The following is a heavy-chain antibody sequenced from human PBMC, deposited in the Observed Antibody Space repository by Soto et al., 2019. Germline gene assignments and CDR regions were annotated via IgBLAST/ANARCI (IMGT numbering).Heavy chain of an antibody. Sequence: GGSLRLSCAASGFTFSDDYMSWIRQAPGKGLEWVSYISGSSTHTNYAHSVKGRFTISRDNAKNSLYLQMNSLRAEDTAVYYCARLKKTGGEIDYWSQGTLVTVSS. J-gene: IGHJ4*02. CDR2: ISGSSTHT. CDR1: GFTFSDDY. V-gene: IGHV3-11*06. D-gene: IGHD3-16*01. CDR3: ARLKKTGGEIDY.